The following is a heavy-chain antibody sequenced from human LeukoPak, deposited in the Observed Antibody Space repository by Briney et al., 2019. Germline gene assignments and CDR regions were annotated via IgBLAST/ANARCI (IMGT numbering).Heavy chain of an antibody. D-gene: IGHD1-1*01. V-gene: IGHV2-26*01. CDR2: IFSNDEK. CDR3: ARIRPSGTTDLDY. J-gene: IGHJ4*02. CDR1: GFSLSNARMG. Sequence: SGPTLVNPTEALTLTCAVSGFSLSNARMGVSWIRQPPGKALEWLAHIFSNDEKSYSTSLKSRLTISKDTSKSQVVLTMTNMDPVDTATYYCARIRPSGTTDLDYWGQGTLVTVSS.